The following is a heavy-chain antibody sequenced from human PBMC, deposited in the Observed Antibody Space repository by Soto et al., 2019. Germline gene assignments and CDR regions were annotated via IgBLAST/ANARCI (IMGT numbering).Heavy chain of an antibody. CDR3: AKVINGGSFDY. V-gene: IGHV3-9*01. J-gene: IGHJ4*02. CDR2: ISGNSGSI. CDR1: GFTFDDYA. D-gene: IGHD2-15*01. Sequence: EVQLVESGGGLVQPGRSLRLSCAASGFTFDDYAMHWVRQAPGKGLAWVSGISGNSGSIGYAASVKGRFTISRDNAKNSLYLQMNSLRAEDTALYYCAKVINGGSFDYWGQGTLVTVSS.